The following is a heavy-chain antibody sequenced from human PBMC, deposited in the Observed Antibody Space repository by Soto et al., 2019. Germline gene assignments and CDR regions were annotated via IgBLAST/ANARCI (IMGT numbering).Heavy chain of an antibody. V-gene: IGHV4-59*01. J-gene: IGHJ4*02. D-gene: IGHD5-12*01. Sequence: SETLSLTCTVSGGSISSYYWSWARQPPGKGLEWIGYIYYCGSTNYNPSLKSRVTISVDTSKNQFSLKLSSVTAADTAVYYCARERFRDGYSYFDYWGQETLVTVSS. CDR1: GGSISSYY. CDR3: ARERFRDGYSYFDY. CDR2: IYYCGST.